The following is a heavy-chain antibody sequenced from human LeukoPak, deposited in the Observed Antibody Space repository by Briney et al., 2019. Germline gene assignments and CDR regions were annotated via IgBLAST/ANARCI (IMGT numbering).Heavy chain of an antibody. CDR2: INHSGST. J-gene: IGHJ4*02. V-gene: IGHV4-34*01. CDR3: ARDTSARNYFDY. D-gene: IGHD2/OR15-2a*01. Sequence: SETLSLXCAVYGGSFSGYYWSWIRQPPGKGLEWIGEINHSGSTNYNPSLKSRVTISVDTSKNQFSLKLSSVTAADTAVYYCARDTSARNYFDYWGQGTLVTVSS. CDR1: GGSFSGYY.